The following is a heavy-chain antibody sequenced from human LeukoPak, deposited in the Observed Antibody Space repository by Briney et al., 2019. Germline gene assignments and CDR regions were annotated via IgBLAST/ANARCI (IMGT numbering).Heavy chain of an antibody. CDR2: IYHSGST. J-gene: IGHJ4*02. Sequence: SQTLSLTCTVSGGSISSSSWCCSWSRPPARERLEWIGGIYHSGSTNYNPSLKSRVTISVDTSKNQFSLKLSSVTAADTAVYYCARSYYYATRDFDYWGQGTLVTVSS. CDR1: GGSISSSSWC. CDR3: ARSYYYATRDFDY. V-gene: IGHV4-61*02. D-gene: IGHD3-22*01.